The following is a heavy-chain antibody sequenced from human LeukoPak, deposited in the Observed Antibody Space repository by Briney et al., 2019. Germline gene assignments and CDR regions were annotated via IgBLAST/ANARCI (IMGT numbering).Heavy chain of an antibody. CDR3: ARGRYYDFWSGYYIHHFDY. D-gene: IGHD3-3*01. Sequence: ASVKVSCKASGYTFTSYDINWVRQATGQGLEWMGWMNPNSGNTGYAQKFQGRVTMTRNTSISTAYMERSSLRSEDTAVYYCARGRYYDFWSGYYIHHFDYWGQGTLVTVSS. CDR2: MNPNSGNT. CDR1: GYTFTSYD. V-gene: IGHV1-8*01. J-gene: IGHJ4*02.